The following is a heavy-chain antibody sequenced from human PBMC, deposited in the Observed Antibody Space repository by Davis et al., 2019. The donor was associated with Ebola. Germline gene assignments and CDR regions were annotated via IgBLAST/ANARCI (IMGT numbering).Heavy chain of an antibody. CDR2: IIPIFGTA. CDR3: AGWSTETLYGLDA. V-gene: IGHV1-69*13. CDR1: GGTFSSYA. Sequence: AASVKVSCKASGGTFSSYAISWVRQAPGQGLEWMGGIIPIFGTANYAQKFQGRVTITADESTSTAYMELTNLRSGDTAVYFCAGWSTETLYGLDAWGKGTPVTVSS. D-gene: IGHD1-26*01. J-gene: IGHJ6*04.